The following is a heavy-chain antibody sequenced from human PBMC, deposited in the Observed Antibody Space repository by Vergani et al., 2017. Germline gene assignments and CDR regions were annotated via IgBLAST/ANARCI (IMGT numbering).Heavy chain of an antibody. Sequence: QVQLQESGPGLVKPSQTLSLTCTVSGGSISSGSYYWSWIRQPAGKGLEWIGYIYYSGSTNYNPSLKSRVTISVDTSKNQFSLKLNSVTAADTAVYYCGRVADFYGLGSRLLDLWGQGILVTVSS. CDR1: GGSISSGSYY. V-gene: IGHV4-61*10. CDR3: GRVADFYGLGSRLLDL. CDR2: IYYSGST. J-gene: IGHJ5*02. D-gene: IGHD3-10*01.